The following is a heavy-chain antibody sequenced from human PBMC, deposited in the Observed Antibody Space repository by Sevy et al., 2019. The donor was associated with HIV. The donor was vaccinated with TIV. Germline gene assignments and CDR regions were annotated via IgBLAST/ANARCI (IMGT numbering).Heavy chain of an antibody. Sequence: GGSLRLSCTASGFTFSNFGMHWVRQVPGKGLDWVTFIRYDGSDKYYAASVKGRFTISRDDSKNRLYLQMDSLRPDDTAIYYGAKDLAGPGRRYFDFWGQGTLVTVSS. CDR1: GFTFSNFG. J-gene: IGHJ4*02. D-gene: IGHD6-13*01. CDR2: IRYDGSDK. V-gene: IGHV3-30*02. CDR3: AKDLAGPGRRYFDF.